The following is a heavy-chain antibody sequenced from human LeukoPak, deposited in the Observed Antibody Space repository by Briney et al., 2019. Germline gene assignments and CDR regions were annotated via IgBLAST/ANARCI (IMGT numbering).Heavy chain of an antibody. CDR1: GFTFSSYG. V-gene: IGHV3-30*02. J-gene: IGHJ4*02. CDR3: AKEIGSYSSSWFDY. CDR2: IRYDGSNK. Sequence: GGSLRLSRAASGFTFSSYGMHWVRQAPGKGLEWVAFIRYDGSNKYYADSVKGRFTISRDNSKNTLYLQMNSLRAEDTAVYYCAKEIGSYSSSWFDYWGQGTLVTVSS. D-gene: IGHD6-13*01.